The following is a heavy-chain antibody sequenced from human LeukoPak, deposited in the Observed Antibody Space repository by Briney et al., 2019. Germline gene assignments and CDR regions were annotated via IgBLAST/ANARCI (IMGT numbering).Heavy chain of an antibody. D-gene: IGHD2-15*01. J-gene: IGHJ4*02. V-gene: IGHV1-8*02. CDR2: MDPNSGNT. Sequence: ASVKVSLKAAGYTFTCYDINLLRQANGQGHEWVGWMDPNSGNTGYAQKVQGRVTMTRNTCISTAYMELSSLRSEDTAVYDCARAPKVVVGAATPPPYYFDYWGQGTLVTVSS. CDR3: ARAPKVVVGAATPPPYYFDY. CDR1: GYTFTCYD.